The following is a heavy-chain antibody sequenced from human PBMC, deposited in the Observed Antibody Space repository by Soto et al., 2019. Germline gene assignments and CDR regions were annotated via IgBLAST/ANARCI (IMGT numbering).Heavy chain of an antibody. CDR3: ARVVDRLYDHLDY. CDR2: IHPNSAST. D-gene: IGHD3-3*01. CDR1: GYTFTSYY. V-gene: IGHV1-46*03. Sequence: ASVKVSCKASGYTFTSYYIYWVRQAPGQGLEWMGIIHPNSASTYYPQKFQGRVTMTTDTSTNTVHMELSSLRSEDTAVYYCARVVDRLYDHLDYWGQGTLVTVSS. J-gene: IGHJ4*02.